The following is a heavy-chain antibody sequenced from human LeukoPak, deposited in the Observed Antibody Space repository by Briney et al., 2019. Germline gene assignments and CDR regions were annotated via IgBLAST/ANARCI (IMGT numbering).Heavy chain of an antibody. CDR1: GFTFSNYW. CDR3: ARIGYSSSCLDY. V-gene: IGHV3-7*01. D-gene: IGHD6-19*01. J-gene: IGHJ4*02. Sequence: GGSLRLSCAASGFTFSNYWMSWVRQAPGKGLEWVANIKQDGSVKYYVDSVRGRFTISRDNAKNSVYLQMNSLRAEDTAVYYCARIGYSSSCLDYWGQGTLVTVSS. CDR2: IKQDGSVK.